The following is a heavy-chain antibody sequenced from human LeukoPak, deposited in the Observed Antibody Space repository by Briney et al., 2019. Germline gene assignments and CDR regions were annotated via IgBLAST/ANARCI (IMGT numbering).Heavy chain of an antibody. D-gene: IGHD6-13*01. CDR2: ISSSSSYI. CDR1: GFTFSSYS. CDR3: ARDTNDYSSSWLFDY. Sequence: PGGSLRLSCAASGFTFSSYSMNWVRQAPGKGLEWVSSISSSSSYIYYADSVKGRFTISRDNDKKSLYLQMNSLRAEDTAVYYCARDTNDYSSSWLFDYWGQGTLVTVSS. V-gene: IGHV3-21*01. J-gene: IGHJ4*02.